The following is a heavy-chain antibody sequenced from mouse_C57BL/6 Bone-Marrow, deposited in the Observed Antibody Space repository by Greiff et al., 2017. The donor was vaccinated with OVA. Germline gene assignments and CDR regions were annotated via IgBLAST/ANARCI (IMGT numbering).Heavy chain of an antibody. V-gene: IGHV1-81*01. Sequence: LQESGAELARPGASVKLSCKASGYTFTSYGISWVKQRTGQGLEWIGEIYPRSGNTYYNEKFKGKATLTADKSSSTAYMELRSLTSEDSAVYFCARLYYYGRMDYWGQGTSVTVSS. CDR2: IYPRSGNT. CDR1: GYTFTSYG. D-gene: IGHD1-1*01. CDR3: ARLYYYGRMDY. J-gene: IGHJ4*01.